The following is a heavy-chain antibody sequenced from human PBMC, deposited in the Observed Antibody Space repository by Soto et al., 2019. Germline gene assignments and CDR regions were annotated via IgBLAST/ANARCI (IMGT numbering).Heavy chain of an antibody. CDR1: VYTFTGYS. J-gene: IGHJ4*02. D-gene: IGHD1-26*01. CDR3: AKSPSGVVGATLPDY. Sequence: ASVNVSCKASVYTFTGYSMHWARQAPEQGLEWMGWINPNSGGTNYAQKFQGRVTMTRDTSISTAYMELSRLRSDDTAVYYCAKSPSGVVGATLPDYWGQGTLVTVSS. V-gene: IGHV1-2*02. CDR2: INPNSGGT.